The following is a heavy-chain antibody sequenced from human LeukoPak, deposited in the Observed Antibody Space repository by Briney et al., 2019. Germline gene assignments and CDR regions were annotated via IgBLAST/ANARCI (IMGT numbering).Heavy chain of an antibody. CDR2: INWNGGST. J-gene: IGHJ4*02. V-gene: IGHV3-20*04. Sequence: GGSLRLSCAASGFTFSSYWMSWVRQAPGKELEWVSGINWNGGSTGYADSVKGRFTISRDNAKNSLYLQMNSLRAEDTALYYCATSGDVVVPAASDYWGQGTLVTVSS. CDR1: GFTFSSYW. CDR3: ATSGDVVVPAASDY. D-gene: IGHD2-2*01.